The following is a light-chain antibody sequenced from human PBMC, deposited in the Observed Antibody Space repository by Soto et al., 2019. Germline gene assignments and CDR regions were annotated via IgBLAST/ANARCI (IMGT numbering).Light chain of an antibody. V-gene: IGKV1-33*01. Sequence: DIQMTQSPSSLSASVGDRITITCQASQDIRNYLNWYQQKPGKPPNLLIYAASNLETGVPSRFSGGGSGTNFTFTISSLQPEDIATYYCQQYDNLPRYTFGQGTRLEI. CDR3: QQYDNLPRYT. CDR2: AAS. J-gene: IGKJ2*01. CDR1: QDIRNY.